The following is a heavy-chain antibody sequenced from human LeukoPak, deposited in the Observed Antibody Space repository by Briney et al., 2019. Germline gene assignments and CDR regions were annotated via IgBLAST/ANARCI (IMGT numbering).Heavy chain of an antibody. J-gene: IGHJ4*02. D-gene: IGHD6-6*01. CDR2: IIPILGIA. Sequence: ASVKVSCKASGGTFSSYTISWVRQAPGQGLEWMGRIIPILGIANYAQKFQGRVTITADKSTSTAYMELSSLRSEDTAVYYCARDLLYSSSSLTFDYWGQGTLVTVSS. CDR1: GGTFSSYT. CDR3: ARDLLYSSSSLTFDY. V-gene: IGHV1-69*04.